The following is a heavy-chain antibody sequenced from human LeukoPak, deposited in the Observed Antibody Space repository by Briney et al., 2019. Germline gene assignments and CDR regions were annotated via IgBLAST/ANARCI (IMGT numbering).Heavy chain of an antibody. CDR2: IYTSGST. J-gene: IGHJ3*02. V-gene: IGHV4-4*07. CDR1: GGSISSYY. CDR3: ARDLGYCSSTSCLDAFDI. Sequence: SETLSLTCTVSGGSISSYYWSWIRQPAGKGLEWIGRIYTSGSTNYNPSLKSRVTMSVDTSKNQFSLKLSSVTAADTAVYYCARDLGYCSSTSCLDAFDIWGQGTMATVSS. D-gene: IGHD2-2*01.